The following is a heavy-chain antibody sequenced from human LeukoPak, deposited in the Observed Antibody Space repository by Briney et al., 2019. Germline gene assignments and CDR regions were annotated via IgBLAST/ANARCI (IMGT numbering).Heavy chain of an antibody. CDR2: IYYSGST. D-gene: IGHD2-15*01. V-gene: IGHV4-39*07. J-gene: IGHJ4*02. CDR1: GGSISSSSYY. CDR3: AREVVFFDY. Sequence: SETLSLTCTVSGGSISSSSYYWGWIRQPPGKGLEWIGSIYYSGSTYYNPSLKSRVTISVDTSKNQFSLKLSSVTAADTAVYYCAREVVFFDYWGQGTLVTVSS.